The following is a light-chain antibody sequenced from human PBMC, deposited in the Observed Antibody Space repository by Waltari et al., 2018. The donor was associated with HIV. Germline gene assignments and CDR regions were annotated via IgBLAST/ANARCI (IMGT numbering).Light chain of an antibody. J-gene: IGLJ1*01. CDR3: AAWDDSLSGYV. CDR2: RNE. V-gene: IGLV1-47*01. Sequence: QSVLTQPPSASGTPGPRVTISCSGGSSNIGSNYVFWYQLLPGTAPKLLVYRNEQRPSGVPARLSGSKSGTSASLAISGLRSEDEADYYCAAWDDSLSGYVFGTGTKVTVL. CDR1: SSNIGSNY.